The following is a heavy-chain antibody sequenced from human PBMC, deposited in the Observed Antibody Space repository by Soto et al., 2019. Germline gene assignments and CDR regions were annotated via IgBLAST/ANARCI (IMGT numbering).Heavy chain of an antibody. Sequence: GGSLRLSCAASGFSFSNYAMTWVRQAPGKGLEWVSAVTGSGGTTYYADSVRGRFTISRDNSKKTVFLQMDSLRAEDMAVYYCAKSGDHIQREFDHWGQGTLVTVSS. CDR2: VTGSGGTT. J-gene: IGHJ4*02. CDR3: AKSGDHIQREFDH. V-gene: IGHV3-23*01. CDR1: GFSFSNYA. D-gene: IGHD3-10*01.